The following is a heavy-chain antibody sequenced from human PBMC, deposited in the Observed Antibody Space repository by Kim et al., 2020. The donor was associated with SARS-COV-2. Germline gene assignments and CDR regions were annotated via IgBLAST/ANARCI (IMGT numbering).Heavy chain of an antibody. CDR2: ISYDGSNK. Sequence: GGSLRLSCAASGFTFSSYAMHWVRQAPGKGLEWVAVISYDGSNKYYADSVKGQFTISRDNSKNTLYLQMNSLRAEDTAVYYCASGYDSSGYPFDYWGQGTLVTVSS. D-gene: IGHD3-22*01. CDR1: GFTFSSYA. CDR3: ASGYDSSGYPFDY. J-gene: IGHJ4*02. V-gene: IGHV3-30*04.